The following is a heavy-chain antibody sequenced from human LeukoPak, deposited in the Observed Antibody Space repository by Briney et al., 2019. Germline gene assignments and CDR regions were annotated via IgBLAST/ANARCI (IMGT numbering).Heavy chain of an antibody. Sequence: SETLSLTCTVSGGSISSYYWGWIRQSPGKGLEWIGSIYYSGSTYYNPSLKSRVTISVDTSKNQFSLKLSSVTAADTAVYYCARNIAVAGRGDYMDVWGKGTTVTISS. CDR2: IYYSGST. D-gene: IGHD6-19*01. V-gene: IGHV4-39*01. J-gene: IGHJ6*03. CDR1: GGSISSYY. CDR3: ARNIAVAGRGDYMDV.